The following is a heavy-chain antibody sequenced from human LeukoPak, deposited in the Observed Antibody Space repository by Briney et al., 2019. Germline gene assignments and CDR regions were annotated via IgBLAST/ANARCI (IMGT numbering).Heavy chain of an antibody. CDR2: ISSSSSYT. CDR1: GFTFSSYA. D-gene: IGHD5-12*01. J-gene: IGHJ4*02. Sequence: GGSLRLSCAASGFTFSSYAMHWVRQAPGKGLEWVSYISSSSSYTNYADSVKGRFTISRDNAKNSLYLQMNSLRAEDTAVYYCARDRGYSGYDSDYWGQGTLVTVFS. V-gene: IGHV3-21*05. CDR3: ARDRGYSGYDSDY.